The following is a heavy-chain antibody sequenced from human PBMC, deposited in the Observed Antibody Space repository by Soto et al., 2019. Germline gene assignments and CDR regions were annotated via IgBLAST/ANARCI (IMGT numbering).Heavy chain of an antibody. CDR2: ISGSGGST. J-gene: IGHJ6*02. V-gene: IGHV3-23*01. CDR1: GFPFSTSA. CDR3: ARVYSSSGSYGMDV. Sequence: EVQLLESGGGLVQPGGSLRLSCAASGFPFSTSAMNWVRQAPGKGLEWVSAISGSGGSTYYADSVKGRFTISRDNSKNTLYLQMNSLRADDTAVYYCARVYSSSGSYGMDVWGQGTTVTVSS. D-gene: IGHD6-13*01.